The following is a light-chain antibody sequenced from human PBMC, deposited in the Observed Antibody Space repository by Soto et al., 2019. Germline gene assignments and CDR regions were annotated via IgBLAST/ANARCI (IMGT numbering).Light chain of an antibody. CDR2: AAS. J-gene: IGKJ4*01. Sequence: ASRMTQSPSSLSASTVDRVTITCRASQGIRSYLAWYQQKPGKAPKLLTFAASSLQSGVPSRFSGSGSGTDFTLTISSLQPEDFETYFCQQSYTTPLTFGGGTKVDIK. CDR1: QGIRSY. V-gene: IGKV1-8*01. CDR3: QQSYTTPLT.